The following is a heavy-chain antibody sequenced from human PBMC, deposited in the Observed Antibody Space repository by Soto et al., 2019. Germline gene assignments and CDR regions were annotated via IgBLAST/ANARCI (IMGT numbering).Heavy chain of an antibody. V-gene: IGHV3-23*01. Sequence: GGSLRLSCAASGFTFSSYAMSWVRQAPGKGLEWVSAISGSGGSTYYADSVKGRFTISRDNSKNTLYLQMNSLRAEDTAVYYCAKDLWDTAMGKSLNYYFDYWGQGTLVTVSS. CDR3: AKDLWDTAMGKSLNYYFDY. CDR1: GFTFSSYA. J-gene: IGHJ4*02. CDR2: ISGSGGST. D-gene: IGHD5-18*01.